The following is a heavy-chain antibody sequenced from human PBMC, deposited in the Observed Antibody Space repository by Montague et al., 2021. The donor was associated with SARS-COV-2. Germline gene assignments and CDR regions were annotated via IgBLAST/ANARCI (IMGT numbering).Heavy chain of an antibody. D-gene: IGHD3-10*01. V-gene: IGHV4-61*02. Sequence: TLSLTCTVSGGSISSGSYYWSWIRQPAGKGLEWTGRIYTSGSTNYNPSLKSRATISVDTSKNQFSLKLSSVTAADTAVYYCARVGVGTMVRGVIPAYYYYGMDVWGQGTTVTVSS. CDR2: IYTSGST. CDR3: ARVGVGTMVRGVIPAYYYYGMDV. CDR1: GGSISSGSYY. J-gene: IGHJ6*02.